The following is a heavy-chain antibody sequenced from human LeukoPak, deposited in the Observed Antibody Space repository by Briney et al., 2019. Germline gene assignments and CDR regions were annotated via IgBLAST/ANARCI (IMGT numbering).Heavy chain of an antibody. CDR1: GFTFSSYG. CDR3: AKDGEPSVTTVSAASNFDY. J-gene: IGHJ4*02. Sequence: PGGSLRLSCAASGFTFSSYGMYWVRQAPGKGLEWVAFIRYDGTNKYYADSVRGRFTISKDNSKNTLYLQMNSLRAEDTAVYYCAKDGEPSVTTVSAASNFDYWGQGTLVTVSS. D-gene: IGHD4-11*01. V-gene: IGHV3-30*02. CDR2: IRYDGTNK.